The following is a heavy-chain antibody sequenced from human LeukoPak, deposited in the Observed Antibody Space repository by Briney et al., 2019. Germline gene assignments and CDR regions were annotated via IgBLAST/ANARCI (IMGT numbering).Heavy chain of an antibody. CDR2: MYYSGST. J-gene: IGHJ4*02. Sequence: SETLSLTCTVSGGSISSSSYYWGWIRQPPGKGLVWIGSMYYSGSTYYNPSLKSRVTISVDTSKNQFSLKLSSVTAADTAVYYCARQLGYCSSTSCYADKVDYWGQGTLVTVSS. CDR3: ARQLGYCSSTSCYADKVDY. D-gene: IGHD2-2*01. V-gene: IGHV4-39*01. CDR1: GGSISSSSYY.